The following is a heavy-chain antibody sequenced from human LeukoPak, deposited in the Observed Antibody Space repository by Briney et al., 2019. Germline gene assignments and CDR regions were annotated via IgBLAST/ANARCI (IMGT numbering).Heavy chain of an antibody. CDR3: SGGSDSDYFFYYGVDV. J-gene: IGHJ6*02. CDR1: GFSFSDYY. V-gene: IGHV3-11*06. D-gene: IGHD2-8*02. Sequence: GGSLRLSCAASGFSFSDYYMSWIRQAPGKGLEWVSYISSGRSYTHYADSVKGRFTISRDNAKSSLYLQMNSLGAEDTAVYYCSGGSDSDYFFYYGVDVWGQGTMVTVSS. CDR2: ISSGRSYT.